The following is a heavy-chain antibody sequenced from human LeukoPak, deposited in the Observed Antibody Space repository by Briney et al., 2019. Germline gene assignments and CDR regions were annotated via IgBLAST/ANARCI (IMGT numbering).Heavy chain of an antibody. D-gene: IGHD2-2*01. CDR3: ARAREWCSSTSCYDDAFDI. J-gene: IGHJ3*02. V-gene: IGHV3-21*01. CDR2: ISSGSSYI. CDR1: GFTFSSYS. Sequence: PGESLRLSCAASGFTFSSYSMNWVRQAPGKGLEWVSSISSGSSYIYYADSVKGRFTISRDNAKNSLYLQMNSLRAEDTAVYYCARAREWCSSTSCYDDAFDIWGQGTMVTVSS.